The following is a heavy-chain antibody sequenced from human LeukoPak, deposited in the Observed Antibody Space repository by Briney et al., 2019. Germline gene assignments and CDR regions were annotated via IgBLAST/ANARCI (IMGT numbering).Heavy chain of an antibody. J-gene: IGHJ4*02. V-gene: IGHV1-69*06. CDR3: ARSQQLVRRYFDY. CDR1: GGTFGSYA. CDR2: IIPIFGTA. D-gene: IGHD6-13*01. Sequence: SVKVSCKASGGTFGSYAISWVRQAPGQGLEWMGGIIPIFGTANYAQKFQGRVTITADKSTSTAYMELSSLRSEDTAVYYCARSQQLVRRYFDYWGQGTLVTVSS.